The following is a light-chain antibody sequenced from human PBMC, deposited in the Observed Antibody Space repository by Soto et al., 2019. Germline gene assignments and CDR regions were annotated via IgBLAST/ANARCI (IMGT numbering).Light chain of an antibody. Sequence: EIVMTQSPATLSVSPGERATLSCRASQSITSNLAWYQQKPGQAPRLLIYGASTRATGVPARFSGSGSGTEFTPTISSLQSEDLAIYYCQEFHNWPLLTFGPGTKVEIK. CDR3: QEFHNWPLLT. CDR1: QSITSN. CDR2: GAS. J-gene: IGKJ3*01. V-gene: IGKV3-15*01.